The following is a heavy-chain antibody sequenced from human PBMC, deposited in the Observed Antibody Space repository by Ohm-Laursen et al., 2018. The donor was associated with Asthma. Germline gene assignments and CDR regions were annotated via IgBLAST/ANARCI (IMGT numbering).Heavy chain of an antibody. CDR1: GYTFSRYS. Sequence: SLRLSCSASGYTFSRYSIHWVRQIPGKGLEWVASISTASSFIYYADSVRGRFTTSRDNANNSLFLDMNSLRVEDTALYYCAKEVVPAAFFFYGMDVWGQGTTVTVSS. CDR2: ISTASSFI. CDR3: AKEVVPAAFFFYGMDV. V-gene: IGHV3-21*04. J-gene: IGHJ6*02. D-gene: IGHD2-2*01.